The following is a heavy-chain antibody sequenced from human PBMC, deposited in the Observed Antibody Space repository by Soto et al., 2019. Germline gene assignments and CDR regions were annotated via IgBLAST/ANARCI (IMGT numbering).Heavy chain of an antibody. CDR1: GFTFSSYG. Sequence: GGSLRLSCAASGFTFSSYGMHWVRQAPGKGLEWVAVIWYDGSNKYYADSVKGRFTISRDNSKNTLYLQMNSLRAEDTAVYYCARDPRAYSSGPSAGFDYWGQGTLVTVSS. CDR2: IWYDGSNK. CDR3: ARDPRAYSSGPSAGFDY. D-gene: IGHD6-19*01. V-gene: IGHV3-33*01. J-gene: IGHJ4*02.